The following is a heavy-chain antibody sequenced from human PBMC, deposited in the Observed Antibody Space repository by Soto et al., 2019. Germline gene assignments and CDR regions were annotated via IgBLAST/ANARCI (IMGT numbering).Heavy chain of an antibody. CDR2: IYYSGST. D-gene: IGHD3-16*01. CDR1: GGSISSGGYY. Sequence: SETLSLTCTVSGGSISSGGYYWSWSRQHPGKGLEWIGYIYYSGSTYYNPSLKSRVTISVDTSKNQFSLKLSSVTAADTAVYYCARDSLLGGYYYYGMDVWGQGTTVTVSS. V-gene: IGHV4-31*03. CDR3: ARDSLLGGYYYYGMDV. J-gene: IGHJ6*02.